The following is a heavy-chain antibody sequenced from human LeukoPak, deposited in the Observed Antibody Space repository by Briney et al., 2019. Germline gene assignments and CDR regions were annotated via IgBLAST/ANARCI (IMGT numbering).Heavy chain of an antibody. V-gene: IGHV1-46*01. CDR3: ARDWSARIAAAGTEEYYFDY. J-gene: IGHJ4*02. Sequence: ASVKVSCKVSGYTLIELSMHWVRQAPGQGLEWMGIINPSGGGTNYAQKFQGRVTMTRDMSTSTVYMELSSLRSEDTAVYYCARDWSARIAAAGTEEYYFDYWGQGTLVTVSS. CDR2: INPSGGGT. CDR1: GYTLIELS. D-gene: IGHD6-13*01.